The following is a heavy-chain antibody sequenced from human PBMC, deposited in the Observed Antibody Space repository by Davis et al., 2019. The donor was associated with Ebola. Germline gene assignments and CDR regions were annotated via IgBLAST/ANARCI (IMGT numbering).Heavy chain of an antibody. CDR2: IYYSGST. J-gene: IGHJ4*02. D-gene: IGHD2-15*01. Sequence: SETLSLTCTVSGGSISSSSYYWGWIRQPPGKGLEWIVSIYYSGSTYYNPSLKSRVTISVDTSKNQFSLKLSSVTAADTAVYYCASRDIVVVVAATPGDYWGQGTLVTVSS. CDR1: GGSISSSSYY. CDR3: ASRDIVVVVAATPGDY. V-gene: IGHV4-39*01.